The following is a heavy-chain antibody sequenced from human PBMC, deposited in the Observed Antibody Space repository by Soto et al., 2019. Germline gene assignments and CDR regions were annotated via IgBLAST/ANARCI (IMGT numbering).Heavy chain of an antibody. Sequence: ASVKVSCKASGYTFTDYFVHWVRQAPGQGLEWMGYINPKRGDTKFAPKFQGRVTLTRDTSITTAYMDLRRLTSDDTAVYYCASWSGASGSYTAFSSWGPGTLVTVSS. CDR3: ASWSGASGSYTAFSS. V-gene: IGHV1-2*02. CDR2: INPKRGDT. CDR1: GYTFTDYF. D-gene: IGHD3-10*01. J-gene: IGHJ5*02.